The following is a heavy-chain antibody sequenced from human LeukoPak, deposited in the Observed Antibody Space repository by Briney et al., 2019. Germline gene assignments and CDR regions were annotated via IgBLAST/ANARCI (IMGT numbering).Heavy chain of an antibody. D-gene: IGHD3-10*01. CDR3: ARSGAGLWFGELSGWFDP. J-gene: IGHJ5*02. V-gene: IGHV4-39*07. CDR2: IYSSGVT. CDR1: GDSISRGRHY. Sequence: PSETLSLTCSVTGDSISRGRHYWGWVRQPPGSGLEWVGTIYSSGVTYHNPSLKSRVTISVDTSKNQFSLKLSSVTAADTAVYYCARSGAGLWFGELSGWFDPWGQGTLVTVSS.